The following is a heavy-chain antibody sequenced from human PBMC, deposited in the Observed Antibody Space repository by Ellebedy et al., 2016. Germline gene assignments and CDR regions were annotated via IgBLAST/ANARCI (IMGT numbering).Heavy chain of an antibody. Sequence: SETLSLXXAVYGGSFSGYYWSWIRQPPGKGLEWIGEINHSGSTNYNPSLKSRVTISVDTSKNQFSLKLSSVTAADTAVYYCARGPRYYDILTGYYRMGYFQHWGQGTLVTVSS. J-gene: IGHJ1*01. CDR3: ARGPRYYDILTGYYRMGYFQH. CDR1: GGSFSGYY. D-gene: IGHD3-9*01. CDR2: INHSGST. V-gene: IGHV4-34*01.